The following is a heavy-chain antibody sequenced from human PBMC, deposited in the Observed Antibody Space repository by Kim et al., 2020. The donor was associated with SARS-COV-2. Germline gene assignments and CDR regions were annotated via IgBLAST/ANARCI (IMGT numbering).Heavy chain of an antibody. J-gene: IGHJ4*02. V-gene: IGHV3-23*01. D-gene: IGHD3-22*01. CDR3: AKRGDYDNSMDY. Sequence: SYADCVRGRLPISRDNSKNTLYLQMNSLRAEDTAVYYCAKRGDYDNSMDYWGQGTLVTVSS.